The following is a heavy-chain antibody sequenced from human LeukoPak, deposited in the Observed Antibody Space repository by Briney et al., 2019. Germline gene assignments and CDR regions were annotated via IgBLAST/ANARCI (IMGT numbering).Heavy chain of an antibody. CDR3: AKEFNRGLPDY. CDR1: GFTFSTYG. V-gene: IGHV3-30*18. D-gene: IGHD2-21*01. J-gene: IGHJ4*02. CDR2: ISYDGSNE. Sequence: GGSLRLSCAASGFTFSTYGMHWVRQAPGKGLEWVAVISYDGSNEYYADSVKGRFTISRDHSKNTLYLQMSSLRAEDTAVYYCAKEFNRGLPDYWGQGTLVTVPS.